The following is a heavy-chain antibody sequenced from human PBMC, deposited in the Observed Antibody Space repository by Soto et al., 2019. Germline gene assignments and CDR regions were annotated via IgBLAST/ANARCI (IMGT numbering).Heavy chain of an antibody. CDR3: ARVREMATIFYY. CDR2: IYYSGST. V-gene: IGHV4-59*01. Sequence: PSETLSLTCTVSGGSISSYYWSWIRQPPGKGLEWIGYIYYSGSTNYNPSLKSRVTISVDTSKNQFSLKLSSVTAADTAVYYCARVREMATIFYYWGQGTLVTVSS. CDR1: GGSISSYY. J-gene: IGHJ4*02. D-gene: IGHD5-12*01.